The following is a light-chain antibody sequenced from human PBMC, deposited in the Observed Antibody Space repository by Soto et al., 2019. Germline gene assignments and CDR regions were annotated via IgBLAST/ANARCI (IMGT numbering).Light chain of an antibody. Sequence: DIQMTQSPSSPSASVGDRVSMTWRTSQPISDYLNWYQQKPGKAPTLLIYTASNLQSGVPSRFSGSGSGTDFTLTISSLQPEDFATYYCQQASSFPITFGQGTRLEIK. V-gene: IGKV1-12*01. CDR2: TAS. CDR1: QPISDY. J-gene: IGKJ5*01. CDR3: QQASSFPIT.